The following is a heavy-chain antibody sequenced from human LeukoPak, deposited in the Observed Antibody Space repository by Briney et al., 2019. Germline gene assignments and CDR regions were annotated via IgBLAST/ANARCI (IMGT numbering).Heavy chain of an antibody. V-gene: IGHV3-74*01. D-gene: IGHD6-25*01. J-gene: IGHJ4*02. CDR3: ARESGWYFDS. CDR1: GFTFRSYW. Sequence: GGSLRLSCAASGFTFRSYWMHWVRQAPGKGLVWVSRIKSDGSSTSYADSVKGRFTISRDNAKNTLYLQMNSLRAEDTAVYYCARESGWYFDSWGQGTLVTVSS. CDR2: IKSDGSST.